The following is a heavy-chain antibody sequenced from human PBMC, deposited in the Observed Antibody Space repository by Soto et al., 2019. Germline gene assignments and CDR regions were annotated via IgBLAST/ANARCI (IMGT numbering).Heavy chain of an antibody. V-gene: IGHV4-34*01. CDR1: GGSFSGYY. D-gene: IGHD2-15*01. Sequence: PSETLSLTCAVYGGSFSGYYWSWIRQPPGKGLEWIGEINHSGSTNYNPSLKSRVTISVDTSKNQFSLKLGSVTAADTAVYYCARGIRPYCSGGSCYPYYYYYYGMDVWGQGTTVTVSS. J-gene: IGHJ6*02. CDR2: INHSGST. CDR3: ARGIRPYCSGGSCYPYYYYYYGMDV.